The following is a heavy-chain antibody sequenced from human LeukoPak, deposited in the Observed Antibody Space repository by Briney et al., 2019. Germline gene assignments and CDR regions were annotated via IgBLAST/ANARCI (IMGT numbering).Heavy chain of an antibody. CDR1: GYTFTSYG. J-gene: IGHJ5*02. Sequence: GASVKVSCKASGYTFTSYGISWVRQAPGQGPEWMEWITLYKCNTNYAQKLQGRVTMTTDTSTSTAYMELRSLRSDDTAVYYCARAGGLAVAGTRIWFDPWGQGTLVTVSS. V-gene: IGHV1-18*01. CDR3: ARAGGLAVAGTRIWFDP. D-gene: IGHD6-19*01. CDR2: ITLYKCNT.